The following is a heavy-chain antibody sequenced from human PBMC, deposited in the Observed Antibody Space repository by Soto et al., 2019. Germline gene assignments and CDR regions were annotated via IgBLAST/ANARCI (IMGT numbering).Heavy chain of an antibody. V-gene: IGHV1-69*06. CDR2: IIPIFGTA. CDR3: ARAGVVGSTTAPTDY. CDR1: GGTFSSYA. Sequence: SVKVSCKASGGTFSSYAISWVRQAPGQGLEWMGGIIPIFGTANYAQKFQGRVTITADKSTSTAYMELSSLRSEDTAVYYCARAGVVGSTTAPTDYWGQGTLVTVSS. J-gene: IGHJ4*02. D-gene: IGHD1-26*01.